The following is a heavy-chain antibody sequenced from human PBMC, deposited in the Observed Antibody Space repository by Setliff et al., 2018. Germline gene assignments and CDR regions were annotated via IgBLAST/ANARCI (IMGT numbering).Heavy chain of an antibody. CDR3: ARDEDYFDTSGYPDN. V-gene: IGHV3-21*01. Sequence: GGSLRLSCAASGFTFSRYSMTWVRQAPGKGLEWVSSISKSSSYIYYADSVKGRFAVSRDNAGNSLYLQMNSLRAEDTAVYYCARDEDYFDTSGYPDNWGQGTLVTVSS. CDR1: GFTFSRYS. J-gene: IGHJ4*02. CDR2: ISKSSSYI. D-gene: IGHD3-22*01.